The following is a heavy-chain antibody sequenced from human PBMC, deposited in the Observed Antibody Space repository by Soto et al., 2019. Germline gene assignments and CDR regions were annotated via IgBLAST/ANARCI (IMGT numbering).Heavy chain of an antibody. Sequence: QVQLVQSGPEVKKPGASVKVSCKTSGYTFTSFGISWVRQATGQGLEWMGWITTDKGKTNYAQKFQGSVTMTTDTSTSTAYVELRSLRSDDTAVYYCATRSPAFDYWGQGTLVTVSS. CDR2: ITTDKGKT. CDR1: GYTFTSFG. V-gene: IGHV1-18*01. CDR3: ATRSPAFDY. J-gene: IGHJ4*02.